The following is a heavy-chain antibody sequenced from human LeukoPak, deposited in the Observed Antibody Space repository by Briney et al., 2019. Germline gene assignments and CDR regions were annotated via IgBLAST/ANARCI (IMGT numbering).Heavy chain of an antibody. CDR3: ARDSSSSGIDY. CDR2: INPSGGST. J-gene: IGHJ4*02. V-gene: IGHV1-46*01. CDR1: GYTFTSYY. D-gene: IGHD6-13*01. Sequence: ASVKVSCKASGYTFTSYYMHWVRQAPGQGLEWMGIINPSGGSTSYAQKFQGRVTMTRDMSTSTAYMELRSLRSDDTAVYYCARDSSSSGIDYWGQGTLVTVSS.